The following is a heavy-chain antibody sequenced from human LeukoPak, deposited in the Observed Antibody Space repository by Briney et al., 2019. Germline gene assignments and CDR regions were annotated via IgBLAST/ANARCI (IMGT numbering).Heavy chain of an antibody. Sequence: SQTLSLTCTVSGGSISSNSYYWSWIRQPAGKGLEWIGRIYTSGSTNYNPSLKSRVTISVDTSKNQFSLKLSSVTAADTAVYYCARDESSSWSNWFDPWGQGTLVTVSS. J-gene: IGHJ5*02. V-gene: IGHV4-61*02. CDR1: GGSISSNSYY. D-gene: IGHD6-13*01. CDR2: IYTSGST. CDR3: ARDESSSWSNWFDP.